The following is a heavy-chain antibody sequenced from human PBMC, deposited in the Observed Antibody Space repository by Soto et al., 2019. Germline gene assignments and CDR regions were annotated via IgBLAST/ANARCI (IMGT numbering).Heavy chain of an antibody. CDR3: PRDRLLNGMDV. V-gene: IGHV3-21*01. CDR1: GFAFSSYT. Sequence: PGGSLRLSCAASGFAFSSYTMNWVRQAPGKGLEWVSSISSSSTYIYDGDSVKGRFTISRDNARNSVFLQMNSLRVEDSAVYFCPRDRLLNGMDVWGQGTTVTVSS. CDR2: ISSSSTYI. J-gene: IGHJ6*02. D-gene: IGHD3-9*01.